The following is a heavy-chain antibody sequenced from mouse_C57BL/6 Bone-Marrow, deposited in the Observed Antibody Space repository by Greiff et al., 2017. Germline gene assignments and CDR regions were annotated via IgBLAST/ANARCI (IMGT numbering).Heavy chain of an antibody. J-gene: IGHJ1*03. V-gene: IGHV5-12*01. CDR1: GFTFSDYY. CDR2: ISNGGGST. CDR3: ARHVLWYFDV. Sequence: EVKLQESGGGLVQPGGSLKLSCAASGFTFSDYYMYWVRQTPEKRLEWVAYISNGGGSTYYPDTVKGRFTISRDNAKNTLYLQMSRLKSEDTAMYYCARHVLWYFDVWGTGTTVTVSS.